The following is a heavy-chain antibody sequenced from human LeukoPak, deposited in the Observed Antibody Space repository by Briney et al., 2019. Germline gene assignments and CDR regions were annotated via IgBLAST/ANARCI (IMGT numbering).Heavy chain of an antibody. CDR2: INHSGST. V-gene: IGHV4-34*01. J-gene: IGHJ3*02. CDR1: GGSFSGYY. D-gene: IGHD3-22*01. CDR3: ARVLSYYDSSGYSQHAFDI. Sequence: SETLSLTCAVYGGSFSGYYWSWIRQPPGKGLEWIGEINHSGSTNYNPSLKSRVTISVDTSKNQSSLKLSSVTAADTAVYYCARVLSYYDSSGYSQHAFDIWGQGTMVTVSS.